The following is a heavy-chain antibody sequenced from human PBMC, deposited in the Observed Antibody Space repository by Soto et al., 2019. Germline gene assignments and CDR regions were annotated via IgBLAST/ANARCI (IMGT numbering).Heavy chain of an antibody. Sequence: TSETLSVTSTVAGGSISSYYWSWIRQNLGKGLEWIGYIYYSGSTNYNPSLKSRVTISVDTSKNQFSLKLSSVTAADTAVYYCARGPVAGYYYYGMDVWGQGTTVTVSS. J-gene: IGHJ6*02. CDR1: GGSISSYY. D-gene: IGHD6-19*01. CDR3: ARGPVAGYYYYGMDV. V-gene: IGHV4-59*01. CDR2: IYYSGST.